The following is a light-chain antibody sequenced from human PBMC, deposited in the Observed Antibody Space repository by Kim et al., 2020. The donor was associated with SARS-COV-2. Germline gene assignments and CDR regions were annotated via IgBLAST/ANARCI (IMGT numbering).Light chain of an antibody. CDR3: QQRSDFIT. CDR2: DAS. CDR1: QSVSSY. J-gene: IGKJ5*01. V-gene: IGKV3-11*01. Sequence: SLSPGERATLSCRASQSVSSYLAWYQQKPGQTPRLLIYDASNRATDIPARFSGSGSGTDFTLTISSLEPEDFAVYYCQQRSDFITFGQGTRLEIK.